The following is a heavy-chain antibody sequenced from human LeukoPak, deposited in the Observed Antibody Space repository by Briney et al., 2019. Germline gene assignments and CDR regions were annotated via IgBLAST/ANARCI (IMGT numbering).Heavy chain of an antibody. CDR1: GFTFSSYW. J-gene: IGHJ4*02. CDR2: TNHDGSST. V-gene: IGHV3-74*01. CDR3: AKVRYSGNSAFYSLDY. D-gene: IGHD4-23*01. Sequence: GGSLRLSCAASGFTFSSYWMHWVRQTPGKGLVWVSRTNHDGSSTNYADSVKGRFTISRDNAKNTLYLQMNSLRVEDTAVYYCAKVRYSGNSAFYSLDYWGQGTLVTVSS.